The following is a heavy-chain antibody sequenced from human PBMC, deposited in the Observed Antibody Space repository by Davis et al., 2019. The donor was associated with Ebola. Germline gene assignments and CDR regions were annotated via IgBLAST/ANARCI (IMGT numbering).Heavy chain of an antibody. J-gene: IGHJ6*02. CDR2: INPNSGGT. D-gene: IGHD4/OR15-4a*01. CDR3: ARSALDYGRDYYYGMDV. CDR1: GYTFTGYY. Sequence: ASVKVSCKASGYTFTGYYMHWVRQAPGQGLEWMGWINPNSGGTNYAQKFQGRVTMTRDTSISTAYMELSRLRSDDTAVYYCARSALDYGRDYYYGMDVWGQGTTVTVSS. V-gene: IGHV1-2*02.